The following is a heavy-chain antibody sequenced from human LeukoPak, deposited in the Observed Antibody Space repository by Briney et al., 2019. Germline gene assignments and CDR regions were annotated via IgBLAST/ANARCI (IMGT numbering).Heavy chain of an antibody. V-gene: IGHV4-39*07. Sequence: SETLSLTCTVSGGSISSSSYYWGWIRQPPGKGLEWIGSIYYSGSTYYNPSLKSRVTISVDTSKNQFSLKLSSVTAADTAVYYCARDDGQQGAFDIWGQGTMVTVSS. CDR1: GGSISSSSYY. CDR2: IYYSGST. D-gene: IGHD6-13*01. CDR3: ARDDGQQGAFDI. J-gene: IGHJ3*02.